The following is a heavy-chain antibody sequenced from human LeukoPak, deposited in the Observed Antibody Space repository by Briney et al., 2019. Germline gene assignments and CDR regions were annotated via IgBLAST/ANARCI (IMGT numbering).Heavy chain of an antibody. D-gene: IGHD6-13*01. CDR1: GYTFTSYY. V-gene: IGHV1-46*01. Sequence: GASVKVSCKASGYTFTSYYMHWVRQAPGQGLEWMGIINPSGGSTSYAQKFQGRITMTRDTSTSTVYMKLSSLKSEDTAVYYCARDFRLIAAAAFDYWGQGTLVTVSS. CDR2: INPSGGST. CDR3: ARDFRLIAAAAFDY. J-gene: IGHJ4*02.